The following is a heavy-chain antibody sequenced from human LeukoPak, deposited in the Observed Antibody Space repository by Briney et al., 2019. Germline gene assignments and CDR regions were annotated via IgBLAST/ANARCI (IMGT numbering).Heavy chain of an antibody. J-gene: IGHJ6*04. D-gene: IGHD3-10*02. CDR3: AELGITMIGGV. CDR1: GFTFNSYD. Sequence: TGGSLRVSCLASGFTFNSYDMSWVRQAPGKGLEWVSGISASGGDTYNADSVQGRLTISRDNSKNTLYLQMNSLRAEDTAVYYCAELGITMIGGVWGKGTTVIISS. V-gene: IGHV3-23*01. CDR2: ISASGGDT.